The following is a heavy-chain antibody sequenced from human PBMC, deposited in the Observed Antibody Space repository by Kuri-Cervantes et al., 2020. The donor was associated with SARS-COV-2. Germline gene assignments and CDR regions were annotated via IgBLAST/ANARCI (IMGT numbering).Heavy chain of an antibody. J-gene: IGHJ5*02. Sequence: SETLSLTCAVYGGSFSGYYWSWIRQPPGKGLEWIGSIYYSGCTYSNSYLKSRVTLAVDTSKNQFSLKLSSVTAADTAVDYCARLLNAFDPWGQGTLVTVSS. CDR3: ARLLNAFDP. CDR1: GGSFSGYY. CDR2: IYYSGCT. V-gene: IGHV4-34*01.